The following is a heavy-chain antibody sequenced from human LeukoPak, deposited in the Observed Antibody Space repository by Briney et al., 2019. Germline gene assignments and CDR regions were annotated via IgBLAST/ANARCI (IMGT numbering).Heavy chain of an antibody. CDR2: ISWNSGSI. CDR3: ARGSHGSEYYYYYYMDV. D-gene: IGHD3-10*01. CDR1: GFTFDDYA. J-gene: IGHJ6*03. V-gene: IGHV3-9*01. Sequence: GGSLRLSCAASGFTFDDYAMHWVRQAPGKGLEWVSGISWNSGSIGYADSVKGRFTISRDNAKNSLYLQMNSLRAEDTALYYCARGSHGSEYYYYYYMDVWGKGTTVTISS.